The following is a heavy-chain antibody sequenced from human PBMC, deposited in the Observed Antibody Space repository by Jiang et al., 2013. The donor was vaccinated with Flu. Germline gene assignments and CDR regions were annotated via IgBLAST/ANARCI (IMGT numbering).Heavy chain of an antibody. CDR1: GYTFTGYF. D-gene: IGHD4-17*01. V-gene: IGHV1-2*02. Sequence: GAEVKKPGASVKVSCQVSGYTFTGYFIHWVRQAPGQGLEWMGWINPNSGGTKYAQRFQGRITITKDTSISTAYMELVTLRSDDTAVYYCARDLYTTVTTEYNFDYWGQGTLVTVSS. CDR2: INPNSGGT. J-gene: IGHJ4*02. CDR3: ARDLYTTVTTEYNFDY.